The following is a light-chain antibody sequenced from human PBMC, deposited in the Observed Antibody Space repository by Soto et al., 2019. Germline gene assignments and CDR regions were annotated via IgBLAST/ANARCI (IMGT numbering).Light chain of an antibody. CDR3: ISYTVSRSYV. V-gene: IGLV2-14*01. CDR2: SVS. Sequence: QSVLTQSPSASGSPGQSVTISCIGTSSDVGGYNYVSWYQHHPGKAPKLVIYSVSDRPSGVSYRFSGSKSGNTASLTISGLQADDEADYYCISYTVSRSYVFGTGTKVTVL. CDR1: SSDVGGYNY. J-gene: IGLJ1*01.